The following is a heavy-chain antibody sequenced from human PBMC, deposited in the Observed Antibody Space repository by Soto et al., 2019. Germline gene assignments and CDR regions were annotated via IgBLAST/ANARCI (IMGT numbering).Heavy chain of an antibody. Sequence: GGSLRLSCAASGFTFSSYAMSWVRQAPGKGLEWVSAISGSGGSTYYADSVKGRFTISRDNSKNTLYLQMNSLRAEDTAVYYCAKSLEQLVRPQSILYKENTAMADWGQGTLVTVSS. V-gene: IGHV3-23*01. CDR3: AKSLEQLVRPQSILYKENTAMAD. J-gene: IGHJ4*02. CDR2: ISGSGGST. CDR1: GFTFSSYA. D-gene: IGHD6-6*01.